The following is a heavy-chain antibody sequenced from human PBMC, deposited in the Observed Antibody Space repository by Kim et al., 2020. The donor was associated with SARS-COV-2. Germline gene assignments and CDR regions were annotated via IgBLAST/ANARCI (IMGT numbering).Heavy chain of an antibody. Sequence: SETLSLTCTVSGGSISSYYWSWIRQPPGKGLEWIGYIYYSGSTTYNPSLKSRVTISVDTSKNQFSLKLSSVTAADTAVYYCARGYCSSTSCYIPRYNWF. V-gene: IGHV4-59*13. CDR2: IYYSGST. D-gene: IGHD2-2*02. J-gene: IGHJ5*01. CDR3: ARGYCSSTSCYIPRYNWF. CDR1: GGSISSYY.